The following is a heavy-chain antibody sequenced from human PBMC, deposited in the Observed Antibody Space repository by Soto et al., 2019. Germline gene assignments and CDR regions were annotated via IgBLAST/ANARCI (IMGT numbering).Heavy chain of an antibody. CDR2: IYDSGGT. D-gene: IGHD3-3*01. Sequence: PGGSLRLSCAASGFTVSNNYMSWVRQAPGKGLEWVSVIYDSGGTYYADSVKGRFTISREDPKNTVYLQMHGLRDEDTAIYYCARRHDFWSGYSYKYGLDVWGQGTTVTVSS. CDR1: GFTVSNNY. J-gene: IGHJ6*02. V-gene: IGHV3-53*01. CDR3: ARRHDFWSGYSYKYGLDV.